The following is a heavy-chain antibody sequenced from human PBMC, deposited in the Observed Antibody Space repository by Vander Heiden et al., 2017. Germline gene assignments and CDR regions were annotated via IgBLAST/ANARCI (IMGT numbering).Heavy chain of an antibody. Sequence: QVQLQESGPGLVKPSATLSLPCTVSGGSISSYYWSWIRQPPGKGLEWIGYIYYSGSTNYNPCLKSRVTISVDTSKNQFSLKLSSVTAADTAVYYCARDRPYSSDQGIWGQGTLVTVSS. CDR2: IYYSGST. J-gene: IGHJ4*02. V-gene: IGHV4-59*01. CDR3: ARDRPYSSDQGI. D-gene: IGHD6-19*01. CDR1: GGSISSYY.